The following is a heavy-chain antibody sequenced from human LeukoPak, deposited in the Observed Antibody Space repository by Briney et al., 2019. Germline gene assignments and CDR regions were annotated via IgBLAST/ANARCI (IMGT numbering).Heavy chain of an antibody. CDR2: ISRSGST. V-gene: IGHV4-59*01. D-gene: IGHD3-9*01. J-gene: IGHJ3*02. Sequence: PSETLSLTCIVSGGSISSYYWSWIRQPPGKGLEWIGYISRSGSTNYNPSLKSRVTISVDTSKNQFSLKLSSVTAADTAVYFCARHDILTGYYYAFDIWGQGTMVTVSS. CDR3: ARHDILTGYYYAFDI. CDR1: GGSISSYY.